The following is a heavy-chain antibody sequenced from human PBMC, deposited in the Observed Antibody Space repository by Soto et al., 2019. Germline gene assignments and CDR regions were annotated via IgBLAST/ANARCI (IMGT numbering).Heavy chain of an antibody. CDR3: ARDGLGRGSGWVDP. Sequence: QVQMVQSGAEVKKPGASVKVSCKASGYTFTSYDISWVRQATGQGPEWMGWINPDSGYAGYAQKFQGRVTMTRDTSTYTTYMELTSLTSEDTAVYSCARDGLGRGSGWVDPWGRRTLVTVSS. V-gene: IGHV1-8*01. CDR2: INPDSGYA. D-gene: IGHD7-27*01. CDR1: GYTFTSYD. J-gene: IGHJ5*02.